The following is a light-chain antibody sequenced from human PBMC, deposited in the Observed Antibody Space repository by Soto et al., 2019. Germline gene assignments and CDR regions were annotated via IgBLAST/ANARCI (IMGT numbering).Light chain of an antibody. Sequence: DIQLTQSPSSLSAYVGDRVTITCRASQDISSWLAWYQQKPGKAPKLLIYAASNLQSGVPSRFSGSGSGTDFTLTISSLQPEDFATYYCQQANTFPYTFGQGTKVDIK. J-gene: IGKJ2*01. CDR2: AAS. CDR1: QDISSW. V-gene: IGKV1-12*01. CDR3: QQANTFPYT.